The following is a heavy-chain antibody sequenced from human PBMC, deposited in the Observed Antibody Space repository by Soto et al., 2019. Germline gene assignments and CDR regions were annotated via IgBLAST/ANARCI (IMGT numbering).Heavy chain of an antibody. V-gene: IGHV3-15*01. CDR2: IKSKTDGGTT. J-gene: IGHJ5*02. D-gene: IGHD2-2*01. Sequence: GGSLNRACTGSGFIVSDTYVNWVRQAPGKGLEWVGRIKSKTDGGTTDYAAPVKGRFTISRDDSRNTLYLQMNSLKTEDTAVYSCTTAIVVPRFDPWGQGTLVTVSS. CDR3: TTAIVVPRFDP. CDR1: GFIVSDTY.